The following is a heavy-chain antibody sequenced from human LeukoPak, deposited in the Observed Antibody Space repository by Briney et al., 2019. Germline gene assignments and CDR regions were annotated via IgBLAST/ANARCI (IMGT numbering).Heavy chain of an antibody. Sequence: SETLSLTCTVSDGSISNYYWSWIRQTPGRGLEWIGYIHHTGSTTNNPYLKSRVTMSVDMSKNQFSLKLNSVIAADTAVYSCARGASSFDYWGQGTLVTVSS. CDR3: ARGASSFDY. V-gene: IGHV4-59*01. CDR1: DGSISNYY. D-gene: IGHD3-10*01. J-gene: IGHJ4*02. CDR2: IHHTGST.